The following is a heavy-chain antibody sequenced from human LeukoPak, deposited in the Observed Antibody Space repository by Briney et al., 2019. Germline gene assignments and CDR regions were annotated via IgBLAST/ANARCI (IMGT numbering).Heavy chain of an antibody. CDR3: ARVGNSYYYYMDV. J-gene: IGHJ6*03. Sequence: PSETLSLTCTVSGGSISSHYWSWIRQPPGKGLEWIGYIYYSGSTNYNPSLKSRVTISVDTSKNQFSLKLSSVTADDTAVYYCARVGNSYYYYMDVWGKGTTVTVSS. D-gene: IGHD6-13*01. CDR2: IYYSGST. V-gene: IGHV4-59*11. CDR1: GGSISSHY.